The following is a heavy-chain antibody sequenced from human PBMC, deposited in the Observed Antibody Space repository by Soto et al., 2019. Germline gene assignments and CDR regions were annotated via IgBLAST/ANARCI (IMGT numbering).Heavy chain of an antibody. V-gene: IGHV4-39*01. J-gene: IGHJ4*02. CDR2: IYYSGST. CDR1: GGSISSSSYY. Sequence: SETLSLTCTVSGGSISSSSYYWGWIRQPPGKGLEWIGSIYYSGSTYYNPSLKSRVTISVDTSKNQFSLKLSSVTAADTAVYYCARPDGDDSSGPGWGQGTLVTVSS. D-gene: IGHD3-22*01. CDR3: ARPDGDDSSGPG.